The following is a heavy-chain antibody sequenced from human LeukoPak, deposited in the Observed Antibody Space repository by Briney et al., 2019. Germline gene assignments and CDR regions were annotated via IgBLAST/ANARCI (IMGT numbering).Heavy chain of an antibody. Sequence: PGGSLRLSCAASGFIFSSYPISWVRQAPGKGLEWVSTISAGGGSTYYADSVKGRFTFSTDNSKNTLYLQMNSLKAEDMAVYYCAKGLAVATSYFDCWGQGTLVTVPS. J-gene: IGHJ4*02. CDR3: AKGLAVATSYFDC. CDR2: ISAGGGST. D-gene: IGHD6-19*01. V-gene: IGHV3-23*01. CDR1: GFIFSSYP.